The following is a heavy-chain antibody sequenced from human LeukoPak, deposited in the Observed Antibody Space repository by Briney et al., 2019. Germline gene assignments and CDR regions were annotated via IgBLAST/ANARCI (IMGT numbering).Heavy chain of an antibody. CDR3: AKLLYYYDSSQPY. Sequence: GGSLRLSCAASGFTFSSYGMHWVRQAPGKGLEWVAFIRYDGSNKYYADSVKGRFTISRDNSKNTLYLQMNSLRAEDTAVYYCAKLLYYYDSSQPYWGQGTLVTVSS. J-gene: IGHJ4*02. D-gene: IGHD3-22*01. V-gene: IGHV3-30*02. CDR1: GFTFSSYG. CDR2: IRYDGSNK.